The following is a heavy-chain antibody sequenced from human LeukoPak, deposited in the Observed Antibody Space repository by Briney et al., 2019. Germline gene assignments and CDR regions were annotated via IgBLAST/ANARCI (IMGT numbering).Heavy chain of an antibody. J-gene: IGHJ4*02. CDR1: GFTFSSYA. D-gene: IGHD3-9*01. CDR2: ISYDGSNK. V-gene: IGHV3-30-3*01. Sequence: GRSLRLSCAASGFTFSSYAMHWVRQAPGKGLEWVAVISYDGSNKYYADSVKGRFTISRDNAKNSLYLQMNSLRAEDTALYHCARVVYDILTGRNTEFDYWGQGTLVTVSS. CDR3: ARVVYDILTGRNTEFDY.